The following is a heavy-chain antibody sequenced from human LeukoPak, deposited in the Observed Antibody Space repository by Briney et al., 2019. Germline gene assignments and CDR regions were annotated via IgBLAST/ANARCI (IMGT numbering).Heavy chain of an antibody. CDR2: IYYSGST. Sequence: SETLSLTCIVSGGSISSGDYYWSWIRQPPGKGLEWIGYIYYSGSTYYNPSLKSRVTISVDTSKNQFSLKLSSVTAADTAVYYCARADAYCSSTSCYFRFDPWGQGTLVTVSS. J-gene: IGHJ5*02. V-gene: IGHV4-30-4*08. CDR1: GGSISSGDYY. CDR3: ARADAYCSSTSCYFRFDP. D-gene: IGHD2-2*01.